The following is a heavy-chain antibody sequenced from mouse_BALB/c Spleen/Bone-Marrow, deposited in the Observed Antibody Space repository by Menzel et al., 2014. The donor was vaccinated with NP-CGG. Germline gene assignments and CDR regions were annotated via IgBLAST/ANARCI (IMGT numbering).Heavy chain of an antibody. CDR2: INPDSSTI. CDR3: ARAKYGNPWFAY. V-gene: IGHV4-1*02. D-gene: IGHD2-10*02. Sequence: EVHLVESGGGLVQPGGSLKLSCAASGFDFSRYWMNWVRQAPGNGLEWIGEINPDSSTINYTPSLKDKFIISRDDAKNTLYLQMNKVRSEDTALYCCARAKYGNPWFAYWGQGTLVTVSA. J-gene: IGHJ3*01. CDR1: GFDFSRYW.